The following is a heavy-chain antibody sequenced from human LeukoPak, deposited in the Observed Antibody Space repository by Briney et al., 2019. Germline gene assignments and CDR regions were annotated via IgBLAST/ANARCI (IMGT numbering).Heavy chain of an antibody. CDR3: ARHRAGYNYGFDY. D-gene: IGHD5-24*01. CDR2: IYYSGST. J-gene: IGHJ4*02. Sequence: SETLSLTCTVSGGSISSSSYYWGWIRQPPGKGLEWIGSIYYSGSTYYNPSLKSRVTISVDASKNQFSLKLSSVTAADTAVYYCARHRAGYNYGFDYWGQGTLVTVSS. CDR1: GGSISSSSYY. V-gene: IGHV4-39*01.